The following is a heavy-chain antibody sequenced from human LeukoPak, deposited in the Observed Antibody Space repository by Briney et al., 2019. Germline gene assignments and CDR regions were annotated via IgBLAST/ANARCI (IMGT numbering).Heavy chain of an antibody. D-gene: IGHD4-23*01. J-gene: IGHJ3*02. CDR1: GFTFGNSW. CDR3: AKSPTVDAAFDI. Sequence: GGSLRLSCAASGFTFGNSWMGWVRQAPGKGLEWVANINQGGSGEYYVDSVKGRFTVSRDSSKNTLFLHMNSLRAEDTALYYCAKSPTVDAAFDIWGQGTMVTVSS. V-gene: IGHV3-7*05. CDR2: INQGGSGE.